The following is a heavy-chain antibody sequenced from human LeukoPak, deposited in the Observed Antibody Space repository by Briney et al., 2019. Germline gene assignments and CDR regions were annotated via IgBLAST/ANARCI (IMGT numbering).Heavy chain of an antibody. D-gene: IGHD6-19*01. CDR2: IHTSGST. V-gene: IGHV4-4*07. Sequence: SETLSLTCAVSGGSISSYYWSWIRQPAGKGLEWIGRIHTSGSTNYNPSLKSRLTMSVDTSKNQFSLKLSSVTAADTAVYHCARDSGSGWYDYWGQGTLVTVSS. CDR1: GGSISSYY. J-gene: IGHJ4*02. CDR3: ARDSGSGWYDY.